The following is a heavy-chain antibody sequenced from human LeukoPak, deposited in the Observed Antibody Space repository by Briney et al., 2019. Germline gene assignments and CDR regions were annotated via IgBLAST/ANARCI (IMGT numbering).Heavy chain of an antibody. D-gene: IGHD6-19*01. CDR1: GYTFTAYY. Sequence: SVKVSCKASGYTFTAYYMHWVRQAPGQGLEWMGWINPNSGGTNYAQKFQDRVTMTRDTSISTASMELNRLRSDDTAVYYCATARLNGYTSGWYSFDYWGQGTLVTVSS. CDR3: ATARLNGYTSGWYSFDY. J-gene: IGHJ4*02. CDR2: INPNSGGT. V-gene: IGHV1-2*02.